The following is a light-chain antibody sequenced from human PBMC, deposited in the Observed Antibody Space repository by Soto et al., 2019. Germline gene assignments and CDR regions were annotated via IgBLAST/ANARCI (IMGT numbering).Light chain of an antibody. Sequence: EIVLTQSPGTLSLSPGERATLSCRASESVSSIYLAWYQQKPGQAPRLLIYGASNRANGIPDRFSGSGSGSDFSLTITRLEPEDFAVYYCQQYGRAWTGGQGTKVEIK. J-gene: IGKJ1*01. CDR3: QQYGRAWT. V-gene: IGKV3-20*01. CDR2: GAS. CDR1: ESVSSIY.